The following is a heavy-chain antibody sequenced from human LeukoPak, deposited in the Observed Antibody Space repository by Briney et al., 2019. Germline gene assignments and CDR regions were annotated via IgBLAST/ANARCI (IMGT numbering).Heavy chain of an antibody. J-gene: IGHJ4*02. CDR2: ISSTSSHT. D-gene: IGHD6-19*01. V-gene: IGHV3-11*05. CDR1: GFTLSDYY. Sequence: GGSLRLSCAASGFTLSDYYMSWIRQAPGKGLEWVSFISSTSSHTNYASSVKGRFTISRDNAKNSLYLHMNSLRAEDTAVYYCARDSHLGSGWDFDYWGQGLLVTVSS. CDR3: ARDSHLGSGWDFDY.